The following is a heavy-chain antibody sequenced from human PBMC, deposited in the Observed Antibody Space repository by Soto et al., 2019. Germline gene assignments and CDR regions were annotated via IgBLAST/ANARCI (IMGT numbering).Heavy chain of an antibody. Sequence: EVQLVESGGGLVQPGGSLRLSCAASGFTFSSYWMSWVRQAPGKGLEWVANIKQDGSEKYYVDSVKGRFTISRDNAKNSLYMQMNSLRAEDTAVYYCARGTPRTTVTTQYFQHWGQGTLVTVSS. CDR3: ARGTPRTTVTTQYFQH. D-gene: IGHD4-17*01. V-gene: IGHV3-7*01. CDR1: GFTFSSYW. CDR2: IKQDGSEK. J-gene: IGHJ1*01.